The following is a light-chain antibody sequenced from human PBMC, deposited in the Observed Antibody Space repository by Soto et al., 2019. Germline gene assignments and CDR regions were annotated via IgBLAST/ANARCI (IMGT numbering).Light chain of an antibody. CDR2: AAS. J-gene: IGKJ4*01. V-gene: IGKV1-39*01. CDR1: QSISSY. CDR3: QQSYSTPLT. Sequence: DIQVTQSPSSLSASVGDRFTITCRASQSISSYLNWYQHKPGKAPKLLIYAASSLQSGVPSRFSGSGSGTDFTLTISSLQPEDFPTYYCQQSYSTPLTFGGGTKVDIK.